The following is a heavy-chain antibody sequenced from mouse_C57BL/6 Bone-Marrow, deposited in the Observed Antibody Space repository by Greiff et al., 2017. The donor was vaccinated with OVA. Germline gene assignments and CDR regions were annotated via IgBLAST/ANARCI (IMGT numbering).Heavy chain of an antibody. J-gene: IGHJ2*01. CDR1: GFTFSSYG. Sequence: EVQLVESGGDLVKPGGSLKLSCAASGFTFSSYGMSWVRQTPDKRLEWVATISSGGGYTYYPDSVKGRSTISRDNANNTLYLQMSSLKSEDTAMYYCAGLWGYDWGGFDYWGQGTTLTVSS. CDR2: ISSGGGYT. D-gene: IGHD2-2*01. CDR3: AGLWGYDWGGFDY. V-gene: IGHV5-6*01.